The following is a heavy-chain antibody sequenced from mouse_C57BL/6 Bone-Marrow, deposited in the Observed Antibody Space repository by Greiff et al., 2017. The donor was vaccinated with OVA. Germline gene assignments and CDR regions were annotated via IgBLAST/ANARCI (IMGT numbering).Heavy chain of an antibody. D-gene: IGHD3-2*02. CDR1: GYTFTSYW. CDR3: ARQLRLLAY. CDR2: IDPSDSYT. V-gene: IGHV1-59*01. J-gene: IGHJ3*01. Sequence: VQLQQPGAELVRPGTSVKLSYKASGYTFTSYWMHWVKQRPGQGLEWIGVIDPSDSYTNYNQKFKGKATLTVDKSSSTAYMQLSSLTSEDSAVYYCARQLRLLAYWGQGTLVTVSA.